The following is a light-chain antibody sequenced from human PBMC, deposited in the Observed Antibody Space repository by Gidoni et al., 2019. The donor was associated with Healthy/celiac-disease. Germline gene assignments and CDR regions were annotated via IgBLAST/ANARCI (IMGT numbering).Light chain of an antibody. CDR2: GAS. V-gene: IGKV3-20*01. CDR3: QQYGSSPWT. J-gene: IGKJ1*01. Sequence: EIVLTQSPGTLSLSPGERATLYCRARQSVSSSYLAWYQQRPGQAPRLLIYGASSRATGTPDRFSGSGSGTDFTLTISRLEPEDFAVYYCQQYGSSPWTFGQGTKVEIK. CDR1: QSVSSSY.